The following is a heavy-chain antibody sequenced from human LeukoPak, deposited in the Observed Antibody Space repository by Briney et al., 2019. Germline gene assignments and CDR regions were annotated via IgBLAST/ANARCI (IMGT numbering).Heavy chain of an antibody. V-gene: IGHV3-7*01. D-gene: IGHD3-22*01. Sequence: SGGSLRLSCAASGFTFSYYWMSWVRQAPGRGLEWVANIKQDGSEKYYVDSVKGRFTISRDNAKNSLYLQMNSLRAEDTAVYYCASWGIRGIVGPSFDYWGQGTLVTVSS. CDR2: IKQDGSEK. CDR1: GFTFSYYW. CDR3: ASWGIRGIVGPSFDY. J-gene: IGHJ4*02.